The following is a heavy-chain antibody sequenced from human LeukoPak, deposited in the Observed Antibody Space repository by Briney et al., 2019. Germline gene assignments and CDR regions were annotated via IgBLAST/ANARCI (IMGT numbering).Heavy chain of an antibody. D-gene: IGHD5-18*01. V-gene: IGHV4-39*01. CDR2: IYYSGST. Sequence: SETLSLTCTVSGGSISSSNYYWGWIRQPPGKGLEWIGSIYYSGSTYYNPSLKSRVTISVDTSKNQFSRKLSSVTAADTAVYYCARLVRYSYGLDYWGQGTLVTVSS. CDR3: ARLVRYSYGLDY. CDR1: GGSISSSNYY. J-gene: IGHJ4*02.